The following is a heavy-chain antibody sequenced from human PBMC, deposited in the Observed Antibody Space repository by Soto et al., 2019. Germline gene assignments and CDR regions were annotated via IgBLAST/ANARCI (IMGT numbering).Heavy chain of an antibody. CDR3: PKGGSSHIYGIDV. V-gene: IGHV3-23*01. D-gene: IGHD6-13*01. J-gene: IGHJ6*02. Sequence: EVQVLETGGGLVQPGGSLRLSCVASGFTFNNCVMNWVRQAPGKGLEWVAIIGGIGQYAYYADSVNGRFTFSRDNSKNTVYLEMNSLRAEDTAIYFCPKGGSSHIYGIDVWGPGTTVTVS. CDR2: IGGIGQYA. CDR1: GFTFNNCV.